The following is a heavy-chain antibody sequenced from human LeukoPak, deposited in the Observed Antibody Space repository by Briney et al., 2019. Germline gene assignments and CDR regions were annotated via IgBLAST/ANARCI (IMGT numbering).Heavy chain of an antibody. D-gene: IGHD3-22*01. CDR3: ARGRHRYYYDSSGYYCPFDY. CDR1: GFTFSSYA. Sequence: GGSLRLSCAASGFTFSSYAMHWVRQAPGKGLEWVAVISYDGSNKYYADSVKGRFTISRDNSKNTLYLQMNSLRAEDTAVYYCARGRHRYYYDSSGYYCPFDYWGQGTLVTVSS. J-gene: IGHJ4*02. CDR2: ISYDGSNK. V-gene: IGHV3-30-3*01.